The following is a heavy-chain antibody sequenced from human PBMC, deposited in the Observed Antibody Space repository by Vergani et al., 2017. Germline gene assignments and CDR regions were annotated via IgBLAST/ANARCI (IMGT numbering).Heavy chain of an antibody. J-gene: IGHJ3*02. CDR3: ARVTHAFDI. Sequence: QVQLQESGPGLVKPSQTLSLTCTVSGGSINSGDYYWSWIRQPPGKGLEWIGYIYYSGNTYYNPSLRSRVSISLDTSKNRFSLKLNSVTAADTAVYYCARVTHAFDIWGQGTMVTVSS. V-gene: IGHV4-30-4*08. CDR1: GGSINSGDYY. CDR2: IYYSGNT.